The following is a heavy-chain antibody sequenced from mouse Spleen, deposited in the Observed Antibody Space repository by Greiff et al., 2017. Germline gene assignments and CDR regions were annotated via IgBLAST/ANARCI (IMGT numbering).Heavy chain of an antibody. V-gene: IGHV3-1*01. Sequence: EVQLVESGPGMVKPSQSLSLTCTVTGYSITSGYDWHWIRHFPGNKLEWMGYISYSGSTNYNPSLKSRISITHDTSKNHFFLKLNSVTTEDTATYYCARATSRAWFAYWGQGTLVTVSA. CDR2: ISYSGST. CDR1: GYSITSGYD. CDR3: ARATSRAWFAY. J-gene: IGHJ3*01.